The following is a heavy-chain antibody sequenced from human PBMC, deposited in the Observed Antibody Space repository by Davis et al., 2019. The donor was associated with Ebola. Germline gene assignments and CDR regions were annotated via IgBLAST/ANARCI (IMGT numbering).Heavy chain of an antibody. CDR2: IWYDGSNK. Sequence: GESLKISCAASGFTFSAYNMNWVRQAPGKGLEWVAVIWYDGSNKYYADSVKGRFTISRDNSKNTLYLQMNSLRAEDTAVYYCARAPQGVIEYFQHWGQGTLVTVSS. J-gene: IGHJ1*01. D-gene: IGHD2-21*01. CDR3: ARAPQGVIEYFQH. V-gene: IGHV3-33*08. CDR1: GFTFSAYN.